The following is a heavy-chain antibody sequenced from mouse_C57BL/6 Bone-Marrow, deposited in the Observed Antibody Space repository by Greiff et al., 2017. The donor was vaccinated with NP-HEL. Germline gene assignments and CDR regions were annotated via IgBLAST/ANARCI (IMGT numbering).Heavy chain of an antibody. D-gene: IGHD2-2*01. J-gene: IGHJ3*01. CDR1: GYAFSSSW. Sequence: QVQLQQSGPELVKPGASVKISCKASGYAFSSSWMNWVKQRPGKGLEWIGRIYPGDGDTNYNGKFKGKATLTADKSSSTAYMQLSSLTSEDSAVYFCARWLGFAYWGKGTLVTVSA. CDR2: IYPGDGDT. V-gene: IGHV1-82*01. CDR3: ARWLGFAY.